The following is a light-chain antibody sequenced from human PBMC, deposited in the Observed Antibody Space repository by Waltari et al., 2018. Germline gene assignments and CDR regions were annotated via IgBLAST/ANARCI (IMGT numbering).Light chain of an antibody. CDR3: CSYAGSYILV. Sequence: SAPPQPRSVSGSPGQSVTISCTGTSSDVGYYKYVSWYQQYPGKAPKLIIYDVTERPSGVPDRFPGSKSGNTASLTISGLQAEDDADYFCCSYAGSYILVFGGGTKLTVL. CDR1: SSDVGYYKY. V-gene: IGLV2-11*01. CDR2: DVT. J-gene: IGLJ2*01.